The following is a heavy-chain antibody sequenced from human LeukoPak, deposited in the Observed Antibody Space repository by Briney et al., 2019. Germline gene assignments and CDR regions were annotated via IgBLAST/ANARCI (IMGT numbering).Heavy chain of an antibody. Sequence: GGSLRLSCAASGFTFSGYAMHWVRQAPGKGLEWVAVISYDGSNKYYADSVKGRFTISRDNSKNTLYLQMNSLRAEDTAVYYCARDYGDSYYFDYWGQGTLVTVSS. CDR2: ISYDGSNK. CDR3: ARDYGDSYYFDY. V-gene: IGHV3-30-3*01. CDR1: GFTFSGYA. J-gene: IGHJ4*02. D-gene: IGHD4-17*01.